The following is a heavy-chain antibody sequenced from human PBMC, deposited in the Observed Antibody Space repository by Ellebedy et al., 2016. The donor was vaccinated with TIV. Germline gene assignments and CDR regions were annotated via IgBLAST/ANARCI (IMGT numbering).Heavy chain of an antibody. D-gene: IGHD5-18*01. V-gene: IGHV3-43*01. CDR3: AKGARSAMIISGIDC. CDR2: ITWDGEST. CDR1: GFTFDDYT. J-gene: IGHJ4*02. Sequence: GESLKISCAASGFTFDDYTMHWVRQAPGKGLEWVSVITWDGESTHYADSVKGRFTSSRDNSQHSLYLQMNSLRTEDTALYFCAKGARSAMIISGIDCWGQGTLVTVSS.